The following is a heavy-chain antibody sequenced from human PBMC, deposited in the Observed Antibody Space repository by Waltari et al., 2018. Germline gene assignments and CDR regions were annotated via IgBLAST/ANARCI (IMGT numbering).Heavy chain of an antibody. CDR1: GFTFSSYA. D-gene: IGHD3-3*01. Sequence: EVQLLESGGGLVQPGGSLRLSCAASGFTFSSYAMSWVRQAPGKGVEWVSSIRGNCGSTYYADSVKGRFTISRYNSKNTLYLQMTSLGAEDTAVYYCANVYDFWSGSTYAMDVWGQGTTVTVSS. J-gene: IGHJ6*02. V-gene: IGHV3-23*01. CDR2: IRGNCGST. CDR3: ANVYDFWSGSTYAMDV.